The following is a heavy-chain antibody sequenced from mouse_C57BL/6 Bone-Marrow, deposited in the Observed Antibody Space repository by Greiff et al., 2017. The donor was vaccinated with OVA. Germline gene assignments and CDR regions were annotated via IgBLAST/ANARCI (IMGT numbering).Heavy chain of an antibody. Sequence: EVKLMESGGDLVKPGGSLKLSCAASGFTFSSYGMSWVRQTPDKRLEWVATISSGGSYTYYPDSVKGRFTISRDNAKNTLYLQMSSLKSEDTAMYYCARHYDYDGFAMDYWGQGTSVTVSS. V-gene: IGHV5-6*01. J-gene: IGHJ4*01. D-gene: IGHD2-4*01. CDR1: GFTFSSYG. CDR3: ARHYDYDGFAMDY. CDR2: ISSGGSYT.